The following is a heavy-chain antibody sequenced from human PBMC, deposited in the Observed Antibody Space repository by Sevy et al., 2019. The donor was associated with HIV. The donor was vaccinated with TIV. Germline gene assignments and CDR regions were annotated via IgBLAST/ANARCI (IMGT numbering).Heavy chain of an antibody. J-gene: IGHJ4*02. CDR2: IKQDGSEK. CDR3: ARDGGCSSTSCLLYFDS. V-gene: IGHV3-7*01. CDR1: GFKSSMYW. D-gene: IGHD2-2*01. Sequence: GESLKISCVASGFKSSMYWMSWVRQAPGKGLEWVANIKQDGSEKDYVDSVKGRFTISRDNAKNSLYLQMNSLRVDDTAVYFCARDGGCSSTSCLLYFDSWGQGALVTVSS.